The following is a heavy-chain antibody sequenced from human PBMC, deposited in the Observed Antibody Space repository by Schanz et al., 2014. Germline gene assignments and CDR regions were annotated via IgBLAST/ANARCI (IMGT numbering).Heavy chain of an antibody. CDR1: GFSFSDYY. D-gene: IGHD1-26*01. CDR2: INTGSNYI. CDR3: ARNRGSGGQNWYFDL. J-gene: IGHJ2*01. V-gene: IGHV3-11*05. Sequence: VQLAESGGGLVQPGGSLRLSCAASGFSFSDYYMSWIRQAPGKGLEWISFINTGSNYINYADSVKGRFTISRDSSKNSLFLQLNSLRADDTAVYYCARNRGSGGQNWYFDLWGRGTLVTVSS.